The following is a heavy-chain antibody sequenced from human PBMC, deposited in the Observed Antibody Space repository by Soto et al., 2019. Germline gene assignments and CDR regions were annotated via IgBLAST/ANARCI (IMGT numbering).Heavy chain of an antibody. CDR3: ARDLSGYYYGSGSYNYFDY. V-gene: IGHV4-30-4*01. CDR1: GGSISSGDYY. Sequence: SETLSLTCTVSGGSISSGDYYWSWIRQPPGKGLEWIGYIYYSGSTYYNPSLKSRVTISVDTSKNQFSLKLSSVTAADTAVYYSARDLSGYYYGSGSYNYFDYWGQGTRVTVSS. CDR2: IYYSGST. J-gene: IGHJ4*02. D-gene: IGHD3-10*01.